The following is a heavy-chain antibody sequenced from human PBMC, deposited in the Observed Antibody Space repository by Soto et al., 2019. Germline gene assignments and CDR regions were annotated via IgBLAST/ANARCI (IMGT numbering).Heavy chain of an antibody. J-gene: IGHJ6*02. D-gene: IGHD3-10*01. Sequence: SVKVSCKASGGTFSSYAISWVRQAPGQGLEWMGGIIPIFGTANYAQKFQGRVTITADESTSTAYMELSSLRSEDTAVYYCARDGSGSYYRGLYYYYGMDVWGQGTTVTV. CDR1: GGTFSSYA. CDR2: IIPIFGTA. V-gene: IGHV1-69*13. CDR3: ARDGSGSYYRGLYYYYGMDV.